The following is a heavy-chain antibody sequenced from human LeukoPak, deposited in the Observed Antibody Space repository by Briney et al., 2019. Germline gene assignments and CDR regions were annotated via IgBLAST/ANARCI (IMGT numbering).Heavy chain of an antibody. CDR2: ISGSGGST. V-gene: IGHV3-23*01. Sequence: GGSLRLSCAASGFTFSSYAMSWVRQAPGKGLEWVSAISGSGGSTYYADSVKGRFTISRDNSKNTLYLQMNSLRAEDTAVYYCAKDLAGAPPGPVFNTWGKGTLAPSPQ. J-gene: IGHJ5*02. CDR1: GFTFSSYA. CDR3: AKDLAGAPPGPVFNT. D-gene: IGHD1-1*01.